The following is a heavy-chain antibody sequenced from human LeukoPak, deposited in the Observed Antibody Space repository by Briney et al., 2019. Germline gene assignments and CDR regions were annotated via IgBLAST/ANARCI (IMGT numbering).Heavy chain of an antibody. Sequence: GRSLRLSCAASGFSFSSYGMHWVRRAPGKGLDWVAVISNDGSKKYYADSVKGRFTISGDNSKNTLSLQVSSLRTEDTAVYYCAKDRYSYAFEYSDSWGQGTLVTVSS. CDR1: GFSFSSYG. V-gene: IGHV3-30*18. CDR2: ISNDGSKK. CDR3: AKDRYSYAFEYSDS. J-gene: IGHJ4*02. D-gene: IGHD5-18*01.